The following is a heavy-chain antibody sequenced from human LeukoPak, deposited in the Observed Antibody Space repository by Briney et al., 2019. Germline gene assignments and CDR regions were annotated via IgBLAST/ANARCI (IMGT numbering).Heavy chain of an antibody. D-gene: IGHD1-7*01. CDR1: GFTFSSYA. J-gene: IGHJ6*03. V-gene: IGHV3-30*04. Sequence: LGGSLRLSCAASGFTFSSYAMHWVRQAPGKGLEWVAVISYDGSNKYYADSVKGRFTISRDNSKNTLYLQMNSLRAEDTAVYYCAKRRGLELLYYYYMDVWGKGTTVTVSS. CDR2: ISYDGSNK. CDR3: AKRRGLELLYYYYMDV.